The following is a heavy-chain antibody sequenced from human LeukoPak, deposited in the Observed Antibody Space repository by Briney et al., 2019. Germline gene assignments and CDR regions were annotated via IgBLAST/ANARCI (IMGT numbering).Heavy chain of an antibody. D-gene: IGHD3-10*01. CDR2: LSPYSGNT. J-gene: IGHJ5*02. CDR3: ARVRRSGSDNWFDP. Sequence: GASVKVSCKTSGYTFTSYGLTWVRQAPGQGLEWVGWLSPYSGNTNYAQKLQGRVTMTTDTSTSTAYMELRSLRSDDTAVYYCARVRRSGSDNWFDPWGQGTLVTVSS. V-gene: IGHV1-18*01. CDR1: GYTFTSYG.